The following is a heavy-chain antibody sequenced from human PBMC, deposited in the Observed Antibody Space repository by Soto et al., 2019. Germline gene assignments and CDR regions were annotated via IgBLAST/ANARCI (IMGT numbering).Heavy chain of an antibody. Sequence: PGGSLRLSCAASGFTYSTYTMHWVRQAPGKGLEWVAVISYDGNNKFYADSVKGRFTISRDSTKQTLYLQMNSLRPDDTAVYYCAKTYYFDSSGYDYYYGMDVWGQGTTVTSP. J-gene: IGHJ6*02. D-gene: IGHD3-22*01. CDR3: AKTYYFDSSGYDYYYGMDV. CDR2: ISYDGNNK. CDR1: GFTYSTYT. V-gene: IGHV3-30-3*01.